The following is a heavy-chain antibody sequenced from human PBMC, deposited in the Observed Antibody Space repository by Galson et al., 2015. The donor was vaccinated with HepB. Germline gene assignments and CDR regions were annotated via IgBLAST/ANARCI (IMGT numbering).Heavy chain of an antibody. Sequence: SVKVSCKASGHTFTSYAMHWVRQAPGQRLEWMGWINAGNGNTKYSQKFQGRVTITRDTSASTAYIELSSLRSEDTAVYYCARWRGGIAVAGNPKGGAFDIWGQGTMVTVSS. CDR2: INAGNGNT. CDR1: GHTFTSYA. CDR3: ARWRGGIAVAGNPKGGAFDI. D-gene: IGHD6-19*01. V-gene: IGHV1-3*01. J-gene: IGHJ3*02.